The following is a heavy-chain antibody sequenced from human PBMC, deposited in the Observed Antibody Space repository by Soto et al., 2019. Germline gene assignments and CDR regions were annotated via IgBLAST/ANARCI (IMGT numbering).Heavy chain of an antibody. D-gene: IGHD6-13*01. V-gene: IGHV1-46*01. CDR2: INPSGGST. CDR1: GYTFTSYY. J-gene: IGHJ6*03. Sequence: GASVKVSCKASGYTFTSYYMHWVRQAPGQGLEWMGIINPSGGSTSYAQKFQGRVTMTRDTSTSTFYMELSSLRSEDTAVYYRASTSWYPPRYYYYYYMDVWGKGTTVTVSS. CDR3: ASTSWYPPRYYYYYYMDV.